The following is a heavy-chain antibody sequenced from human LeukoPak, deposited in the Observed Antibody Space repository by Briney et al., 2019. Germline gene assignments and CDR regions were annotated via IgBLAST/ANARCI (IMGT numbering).Heavy chain of an antibody. D-gene: IGHD3-22*01. CDR2: IYPGDSHI. V-gene: IGHV5-51*01. Sequence: GESLKISCKVSGYTFTNYWIGWVRQMPGKGLEWMGIIYPGDSHIRYSPSFQGQVTISADKSISTAYLQWSSLKASDTAMYYCARQTSSRYYYDSSGYYYVDYWGQGTLVTVSS. CDR1: GYTFTNYW. CDR3: ARQTSSRYYYDSSGYYYVDY. J-gene: IGHJ4*02.